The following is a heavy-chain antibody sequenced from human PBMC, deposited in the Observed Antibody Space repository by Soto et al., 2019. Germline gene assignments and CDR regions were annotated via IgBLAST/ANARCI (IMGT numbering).Heavy chain of an antibody. D-gene: IGHD3-22*01. J-gene: IGHJ6*02. Sequence: QVQLQESGPGLVKPSETLSLTCTVSGGSISSYYWSWIRQPPGKGLEWIGYIYYSGSTNYNPSLKSRVTISVDTSNNQFSLKLSSVTAADTAVYYCARDRGDYYDSSGYYSRSGYYGMDVWGQGTTVTVSS. CDR1: GGSISSYY. CDR2: IYYSGST. CDR3: ARDRGDYYDSSGYYSRSGYYGMDV. V-gene: IGHV4-59*01.